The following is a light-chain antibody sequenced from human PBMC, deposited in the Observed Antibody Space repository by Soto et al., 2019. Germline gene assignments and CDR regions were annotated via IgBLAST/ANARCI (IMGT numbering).Light chain of an antibody. CDR1: QSISSY. CDR3: QQSHSTPLT. CDR2: SAS. Sequence: DIQMTQSPSSLSASVGDRVTITCRASQSISSYLNWYQLIPGKAPNLLIYSASSLQRGVPSRFSGSGYGTDFTLTISSLQPEDFASYYCQQSHSTPLTFGQGTKLEIK. J-gene: IGKJ2*01. V-gene: IGKV1-39*01.